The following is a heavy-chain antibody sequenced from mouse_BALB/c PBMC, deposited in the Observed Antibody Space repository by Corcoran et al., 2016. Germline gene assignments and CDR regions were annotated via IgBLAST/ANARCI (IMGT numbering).Heavy chain of an antibody. V-gene: IGHV9-3-1*01. CDR3: ARSDGSSWFAY. CDR1: GYTFPNYG. Sequence: QIQLVQSGPELKKPGETVKISCKASGYTFPNYGMNWVKQAPGKGLKWMGWINTYTGEPTYADDFKGRFAFSLETSASTAYLQINNLKNEDTATYCGARSDGSSWFAYWGQGTLVTVSA. CDR2: INTYTGEP. J-gene: IGHJ3*01. D-gene: IGHD1-1*01.